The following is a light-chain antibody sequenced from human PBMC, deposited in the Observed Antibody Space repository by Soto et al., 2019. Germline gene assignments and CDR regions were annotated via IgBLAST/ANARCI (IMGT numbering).Light chain of an antibody. Sequence: DIQMTQSPSSLSASVGDRVTITCRSSLRINTFLNWYQQKPGKAPKVLIYAASSLQSGVPSRFSGSGSGTDFTLTISSLQPEDFATYYCQQSYRTPRTFGQGTKVEIK. CDR3: QQSYRTPRT. V-gene: IGKV1-39*01. CDR1: LRINTF. CDR2: AAS. J-gene: IGKJ2*01.